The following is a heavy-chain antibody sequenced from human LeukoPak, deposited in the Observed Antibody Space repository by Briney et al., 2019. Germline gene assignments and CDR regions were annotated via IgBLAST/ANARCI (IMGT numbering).Heavy chain of an antibody. CDR1: GFTFSSYG. CDR3: AKAGPSPDYYGMDV. J-gene: IGHJ6*02. Sequence: GRSLRLSCAASGFTFSSYGMHWVRQAPGKRLEWVAVISYDGSNKYYADSVKGRFTISRDNSKNTLYLQMNSLRAEDTAVYYCAKAGPSPDYYGMDVWGQGTTVTVSS. V-gene: IGHV3-30*18. CDR2: ISYDGSNK.